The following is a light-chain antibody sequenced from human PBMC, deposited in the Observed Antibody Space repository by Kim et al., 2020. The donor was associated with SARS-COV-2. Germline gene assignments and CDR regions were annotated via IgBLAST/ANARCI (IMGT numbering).Light chain of an antibody. CDR3: QKYYNYPHT. CDR1: QGFRRG. CDR2: RTS. V-gene: IGKV1D-16*01. J-gene: IGKJ4*01. Sequence: AFGGDSVSETLRANQGFRRGLTWYQQKASKAPKALIYRTSSLNRGVPTRFRGSGSGTDFILNNRSLETGEFAIYYCQKYYNYPHTFGGGTKVDIK.